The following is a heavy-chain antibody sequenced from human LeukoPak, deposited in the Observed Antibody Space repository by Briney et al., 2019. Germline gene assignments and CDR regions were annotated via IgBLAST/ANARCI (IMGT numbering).Heavy chain of an antibody. J-gene: IGHJ6*03. CDR3: ARDRQGYYYYMDV. CDR1: GYTFTSYG. Sequence: ASLKVSCKASGYTFTSYGISWVRQAPGQGPEWMGWISGYNGNTKYAQKLQGRVTMTTDTSTSTAYMELRSLRSDDTAVYYCARDRQGYYYYMDVWGKGTTVTVSS. V-gene: IGHV1-18*01. CDR2: ISGYNGNT.